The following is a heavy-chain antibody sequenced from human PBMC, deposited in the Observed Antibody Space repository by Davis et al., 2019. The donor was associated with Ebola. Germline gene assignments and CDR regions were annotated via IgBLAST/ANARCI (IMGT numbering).Heavy chain of an antibody. CDR1: GFTFSSYW. CDR2: IKQDGSEK. V-gene: IGHV3-7*01. CDR3: ARNRGGEFLTGGMDV. J-gene: IGHJ6*02. Sequence: GGSLRLSCAASGFTFSSYWMSWVRQAPGKGLEWVANIKQDGSEKYYVDSVKGRFTISRDNAKNSLYLQMNSLRAEDTAVYYCARNRGGEFLTGGMDVWGQGTTVTVSS. D-gene: IGHD7-27*01.